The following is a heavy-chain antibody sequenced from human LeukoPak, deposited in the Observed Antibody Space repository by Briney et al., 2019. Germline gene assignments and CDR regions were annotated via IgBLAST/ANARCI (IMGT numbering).Heavy chain of an antibody. Sequence: PGRSLRLSCAASGFTFSSYGMHWVRQAPGKGLEGVAVIWYDGGNKYYAASVRGRFTISRDNSKNTLYLQMNSLRAEDTAMYYCATPGGTSGWYYFHYWGQGTLVTVSS. D-gene: IGHD6-19*01. CDR2: IWYDGGNK. V-gene: IGHV3-33*01. CDR1: GFTFSSYG. J-gene: IGHJ4*02. CDR3: ATPGGTSGWYYFHY.